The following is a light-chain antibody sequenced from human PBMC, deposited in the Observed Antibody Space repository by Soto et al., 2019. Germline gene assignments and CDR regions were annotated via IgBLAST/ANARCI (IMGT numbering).Light chain of an antibody. Sequence: EIVLTQSPGTLYLSPGERATLSCRASQSVSSTYLAWYQQKPGQAPRLLIYGASNRATGIPDRFSGSGSGTDCTLTISRLEPEDFAGYYCQQYGGSRWTFGQGTRVDI. V-gene: IGKV3-20*01. CDR3: QQYGGSRWT. CDR1: QSVSSTY. CDR2: GAS. J-gene: IGKJ1*01.